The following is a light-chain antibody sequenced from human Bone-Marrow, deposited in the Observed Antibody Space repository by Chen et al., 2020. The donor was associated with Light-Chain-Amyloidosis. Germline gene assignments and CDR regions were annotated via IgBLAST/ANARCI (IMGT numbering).Light chain of an antibody. CDR3: SSYTITNTLV. CDR1: SSDVGGDNH. Sequence: SALTQPASVSGSPGQSITTSSTGTSSDVGGDNHVSWYQQHPDKAPKLMIYEVTNRPSWVPDRFSGSKSDNTASLTISGLQTEDEADYFCSSYTITNTLVFGSGTRVTVL. J-gene: IGLJ1*01. CDR2: EVT. V-gene: IGLV2-14*01.